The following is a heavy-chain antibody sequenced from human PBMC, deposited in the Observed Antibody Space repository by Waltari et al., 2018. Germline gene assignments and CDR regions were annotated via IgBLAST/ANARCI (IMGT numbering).Heavy chain of an antibody. D-gene: IGHD1-26*01. CDR3: ARHPSGSYYFWYFDL. J-gene: IGHJ2*01. Sequence: QVQLVQSGAEVKKPGSSVKVSCKASGGPFRSYAISWVPQGPGQGLEWMGGIIPIFGTANYAQKFQGRVTITADESTSTAYMELSSLRSEDTAVYYCARHPSGSYYFWYFDLWGRGTLVTVSS. CDR2: IIPIFGTA. CDR1: GGPFRSYA. V-gene: IGHV1-69*12.